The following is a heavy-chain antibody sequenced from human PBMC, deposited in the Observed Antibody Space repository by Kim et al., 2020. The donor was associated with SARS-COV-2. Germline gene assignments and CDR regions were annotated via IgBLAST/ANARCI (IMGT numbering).Heavy chain of an antibody. CDR1: GYTFTSYY. D-gene: IGHD3-22*01. CDR2: INPSGGST. V-gene: IGHV1-46*01. CDR3: ARDSTHYDSSGHGAFDI. Sequence: ASVKVSCKASGYTFTSYYMHWVRQAPGQGLEWMGIINPSGGSTSYAQKFQGRVTMTRDTSTSTVYMELSSLRSEDTAVYYCARDSTHYDSSGHGAFDIWGQGTMVTVSS. J-gene: IGHJ3*02.